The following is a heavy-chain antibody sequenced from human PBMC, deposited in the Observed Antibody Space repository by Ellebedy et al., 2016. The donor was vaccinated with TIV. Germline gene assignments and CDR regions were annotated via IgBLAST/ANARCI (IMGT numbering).Heavy chain of an antibody. Sequence: GGSLRLXXAASGFTSSTYTMNWVRQAPGKGLEWVAFITTTSSPIYYADSVKGRFIISRDNARNSLYLQMNSLRDEDTAVYYCARDLSNLLSGAFDFWGRGTVVTVSS. J-gene: IGHJ3*01. D-gene: IGHD2-15*01. CDR2: ITTTSSPI. V-gene: IGHV3-48*02. CDR1: GFTSSTYT. CDR3: ARDLSNLLSGAFDF.